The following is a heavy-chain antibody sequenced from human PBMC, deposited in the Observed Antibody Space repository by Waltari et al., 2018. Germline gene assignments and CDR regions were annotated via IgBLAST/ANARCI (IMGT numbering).Heavy chain of an antibody. J-gene: IGHJ4*02. Sequence: QVQLVESGGGVVQPGRSLRLSCAASGFTFSSYGMHWVRQAPGKGLGWGAVISYDGSNKYEADSVKGRFTISRDNSKNTLYLQMNSRRAEDTAVYYCAKDWRGRGFDYWGQGTLVTVSS. CDR2: ISYDGSNK. CDR1: GFTFSSYG. D-gene: IGHD3-16*01. CDR3: AKDWRGRGFDY. V-gene: IGHV3-30*18.